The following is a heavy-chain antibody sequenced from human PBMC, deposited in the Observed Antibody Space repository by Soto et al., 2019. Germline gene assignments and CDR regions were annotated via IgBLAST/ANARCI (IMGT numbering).Heavy chain of an antibody. D-gene: IGHD2-2*02. CDR3: ARELGYCSSTSCYKGYYGMDV. Sequence: GGSLRLSCAATGFTFSSYGMHWVRQAPGKGLEWVAVIWYDGSNKYYADSVKGRFIISRDNSKNTLYLQMNSLRAEDTAVYYCARELGYCSSTSCYKGYYGMDVWGPGTTVTVSS. CDR2: IWYDGSNK. CDR1: GFTFSSYG. V-gene: IGHV3-33*01. J-gene: IGHJ6*02.